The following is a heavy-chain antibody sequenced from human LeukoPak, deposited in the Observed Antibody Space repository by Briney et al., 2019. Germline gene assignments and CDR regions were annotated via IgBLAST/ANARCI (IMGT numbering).Heavy chain of an antibody. CDR1: GYTFINYG. Sequence: GASVKVSCKASGYTFINYGISWVRQAPGQGLEWMGWVSAYADNTNYVQKFQGRVTMTTDTSTSTAYMELRSLRSDDTAIYYCARGGIQWLPTDYWGQGTLVTVSS. J-gene: IGHJ4*02. CDR2: VSAYADNT. V-gene: IGHV1-18*01. D-gene: IGHD6-19*01. CDR3: ARGGIQWLPTDY.